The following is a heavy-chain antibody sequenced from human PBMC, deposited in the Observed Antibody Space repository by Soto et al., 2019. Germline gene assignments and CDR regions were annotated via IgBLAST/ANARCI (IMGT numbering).Heavy chain of an antibody. J-gene: IGHJ4*02. Sequence: EVQLVETGGGLIQPGGSLRLSCAASGFTVSSSYMSWVRQAPGRGLEWVSTIFSGGTTHYADSVQSRFTISRDSSKNTLFLQLNSLRAEDTAIYYCARETVPPSYHYYDCWGQGTQVTVSS. CDR1: GFTVSSSY. D-gene: IGHD2-2*02. CDR2: IFSGGTT. CDR3: ARETVPPSYHYYDC. V-gene: IGHV3-53*02.